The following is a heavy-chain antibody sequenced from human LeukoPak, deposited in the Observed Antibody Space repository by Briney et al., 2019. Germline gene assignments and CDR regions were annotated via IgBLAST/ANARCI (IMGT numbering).Heavy chain of an antibody. J-gene: IGHJ6*02. CDR1: GFTFSNFW. V-gene: IGHV3-7*03. CDR3: ARGPPDIRFYYYGMDV. Sequence: PGGSLRLSCAASGFTFSNFWMSWVRQAPGKGLEWVANIKQDGSEKDYVDSVKGRFTISRDNAKSSLYLQMNSLRAEDTAVYYCARGPPDIRFYYYGMDVWGQGTTVTVSS. CDR2: IKQDGSEK.